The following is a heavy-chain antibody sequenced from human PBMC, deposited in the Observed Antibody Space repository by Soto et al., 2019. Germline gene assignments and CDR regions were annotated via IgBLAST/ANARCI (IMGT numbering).Heavy chain of an antibody. D-gene: IGHD7-27*01. Sequence: ASVQVSCKDSCYTLPSYGISWVRQAPGQGLEWMGWISAYNGNTNYAQKLQGRVTMTTDTSTSTAYMELRSLRSDDTAVYYCARGDWGNWFDPWGQGTLVTVSS. V-gene: IGHV1-18*04. CDR3: ARGDWGNWFDP. CDR1: CYTLPSYG. J-gene: IGHJ5*02. CDR2: ISAYNGNT.